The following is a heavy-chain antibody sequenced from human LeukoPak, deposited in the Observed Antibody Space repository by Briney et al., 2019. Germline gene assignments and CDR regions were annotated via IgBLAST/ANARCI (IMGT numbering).Heavy chain of an antibody. Sequence: PSETLSLTCTVSGYSISSGYYWGWIRQPPGKGLEWIGSIYHSGSTYYNPFLKSRVTISVDTSKNQFSLKLSSVTAADTAVYYCAREIVVPAALSYYYYYYMDVWGKGTTVTVSS. CDR1: GYSISSGYY. CDR3: AREIVVPAALSYYYYYYMDV. V-gene: IGHV4-38-2*02. CDR2: IYHSGST. J-gene: IGHJ6*03. D-gene: IGHD2-2*01.